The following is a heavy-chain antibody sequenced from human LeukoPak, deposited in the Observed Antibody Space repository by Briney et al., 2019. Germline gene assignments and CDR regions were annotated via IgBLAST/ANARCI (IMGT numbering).Heavy chain of an antibody. CDR2: ISGVASDI. V-gene: IGHV3-11*01. CDR1: GFTFSDYY. CDR3: ARGGALGMDV. D-gene: IGHD1-26*01. J-gene: IGHJ6*02. Sequence: GGSLRLSCAASGFTFSDYYMTWIRQAPGKGLEWVSYISGVASDIYYGDSVKGRFTFSRDNAKNSVYLQMNSLRAEDTAVYYCARGGALGMDVWGQGTTVTVSS.